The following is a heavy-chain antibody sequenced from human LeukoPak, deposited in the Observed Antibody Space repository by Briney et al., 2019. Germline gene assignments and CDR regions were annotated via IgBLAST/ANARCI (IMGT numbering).Heavy chain of an antibody. D-gene: IGHD3-22*01. J-gene: IGHJ4*02. CDR1: GFTFSSFG. CDR3: PKLSYDTSAYHEDY. Sequence: GGSLRLSCVASGFTFSSFGMHWVRQAPGKGLEWVALVSSVGSSDYYADSLKGRFTISRDNSKNTLYLQMNSLRPEDTAVYYCPKLSYDTSAYHEDYWGQGTLVIVSS. CDR2: VSSVGSSD. V-gene: IGHV3-30*18.